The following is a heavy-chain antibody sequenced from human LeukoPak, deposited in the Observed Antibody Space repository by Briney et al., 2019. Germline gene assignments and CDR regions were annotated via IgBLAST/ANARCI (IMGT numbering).Heavy chain of an antibody. V-gene: IGHV5-51*01. D-gene: IGHD6-19*01. Sequence: GESLKISCKASGYSFTTYWIGWVRQMPGKGLECMGIIYPGDSDTRYSPSFQGQVTISADKSVSTAFLKWSSLTASDTAIYYCAREGDSSGGFGSFGIWGQGTMVTVSS. CDR3: AREGDSSGGFGSFGI. CDR2: IYPGDSDT. CDR1: GYSFTTYW. J-gene: IGHJ3*02.